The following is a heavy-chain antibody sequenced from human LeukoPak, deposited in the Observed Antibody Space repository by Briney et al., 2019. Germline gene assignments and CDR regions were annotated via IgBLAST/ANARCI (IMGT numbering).Heavy chain of an antibody. D-gene: IGHD3-9*01. CDR3: ARQYYDVLTGFYIHFDY. CDR2: IYPGDSDT. CDR1: GYIYTSYW. V-gene: IGHV5-51*01. J-gene: IGHJ4*02. Sequence: GESLKISCNSSGYIYTSYWIGWVRQMPGKGLEWMGIIYPGDSDTRYNPSFRGQVTMSVDKSISTAYLQWSSLKASDTAIYCCARQYYDVLTGFYIHFDYWGQGTLVTVSS.